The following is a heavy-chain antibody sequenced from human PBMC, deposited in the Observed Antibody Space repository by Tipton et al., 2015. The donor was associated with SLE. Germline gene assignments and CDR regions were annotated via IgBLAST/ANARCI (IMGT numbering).Heavy chain of an antibody. Sequence: LRLSCTVSGGSISSSSYYWGWIRQPPGKGLEWIGSIYYSGSTYYNPSLKSRVTISVDTSKNQFSLKLSSVTAADTAVYYCARGFLYDGFQVWGQGTLVTVSS. J-gene: IGHJ1*01. CDR1: GGSISSSSYY. CDR3: ARGFLYDGFQV. D-gene: IGHD2-2*02. CDR2: IYYSGST. V-gene: IGHV4-39*07.